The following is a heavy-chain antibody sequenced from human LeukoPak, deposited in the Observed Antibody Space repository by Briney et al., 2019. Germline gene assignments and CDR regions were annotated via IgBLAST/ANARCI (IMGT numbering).Heavy chain of an antibody. J-gene: IGHJ4*02. V-gene: IGHV1-58*02. D-gene: IGHD5-18*01. CDR1: GFTFTSSS. Sequence: ASVKVSCKASGFTFTSSSIQWVRQARGQRLEWIGWIVGGSSDTYYAQKFQERVTITRDTSTSTAYLELNSLRSEDTAVYYCAADPDTTMAFDYWGQGTLVTVSS. CDR2: IVGGSSDT. CDR3: AADPDTTMAFDY.